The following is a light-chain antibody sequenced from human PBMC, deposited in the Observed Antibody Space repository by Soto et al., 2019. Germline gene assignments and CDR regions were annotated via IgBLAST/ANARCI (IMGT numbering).Light chain of an antibody. CDR1: QGIASY. V-gene: IGKV1-9*01. Sequence: QLTQSPSSLSASVGDRVTITCRARQGIASYLAWYQQKPGKAPKLLISAASTLESGVPSRFRGSGSGTDFTLTISGLQPEDFATYDCQQLTSYVTFGQGTRLEIK. J-gene: IGKJ5*01. CDR3: QQLTSYVT. CDR2: AAS.